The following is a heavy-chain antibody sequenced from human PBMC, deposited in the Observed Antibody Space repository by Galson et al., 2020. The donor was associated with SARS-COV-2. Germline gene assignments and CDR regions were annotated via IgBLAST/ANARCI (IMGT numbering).Heavy chain of an antibody. J-gene: IGHJ3*02. Sequence: SQTLSLTCAISGDSVSSNSAAWNWIRQSPSRGLEWLGRTYYRSKWYNDYAVSVKSRITINPDTSKNQFSLQLNSVTPEDTAVYYCARVGYSSGWYLVGDAFDIWGQGTIVTGSS. V-gene: IGHV6-1*01. D-gene: IGHD6-19*01. CDR2: TYYRSKWYN. CDR1: GDSVSSNSAA. CDR3: ARVGYSSGWYLVGDAFDI.